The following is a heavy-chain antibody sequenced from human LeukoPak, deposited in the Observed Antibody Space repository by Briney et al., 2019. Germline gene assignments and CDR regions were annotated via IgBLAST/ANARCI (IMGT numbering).Heavy chain of an antibody. J-gene: IGHJ4*02. D-gene: IGHD1-26*01. CDR1: GGSISSSSYY. V-gene: IGHV3-11*01. Sequence: LSLTCTVSGGSISSSSYYWGWTRQPPGKGLEWVSYISSSGSTIYNADSVKGRFTISRDNAKNSLYLQMNSLRAEDTAVYYCARGANGNYFDYWGQGTLVTVSS. CDR3: ARGANGNYFDY. CDR2: ISSSGSTI.